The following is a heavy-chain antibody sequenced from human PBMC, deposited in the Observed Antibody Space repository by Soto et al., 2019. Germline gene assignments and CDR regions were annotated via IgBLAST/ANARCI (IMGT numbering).Heavy chain of an antibody. J-gene: IGHJ3*02. V-gene: IGHV3-30*14. CDR3: AREVRVRGFAFDI. CDR2: ISYDGSNK. D-gene: IGHD3-3*01. Sequence: PGGSLRLSCAASGFTFSDYAVTWVRQAPGKGLEWVAVISYDGSNKYYADSVKGRFTISRDNSKNMLYLQMNSLRVEDTAVYYCAREVRVRGFAFDIWGQGTMVTVSS. CDR1: GFTFSDYA.